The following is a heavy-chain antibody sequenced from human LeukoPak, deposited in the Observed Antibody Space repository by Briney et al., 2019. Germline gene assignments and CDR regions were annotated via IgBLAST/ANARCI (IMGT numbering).Heavy chain of an antibody. CDR2: ISSSSNYL. J-gene: IGHJ4*01. CDR1: GFTVSSNY. CDR3: ARDKDWGSLDY. V-gene: IGHV3-21*01. Sequence: GGSLRLSCAASGFTVSSNYMSWVRQAPGKGLEWVSSISSSSNYLYYADSVKGRFTISRDNAKKSVFLQMNSLRAEDTAVYYCARDKDWGSLDYWGQGTLVTVSS. D-gene: IGHD7-27*01.